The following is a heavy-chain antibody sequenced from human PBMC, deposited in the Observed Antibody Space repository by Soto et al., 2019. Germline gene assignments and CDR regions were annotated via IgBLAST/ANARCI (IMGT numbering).Heavy chain of an antibody. D-gene: IGHD5-18*01. J-gene: IGHJ5*02. CDR1: GGSISSSSYY. Sequence: QLQLQESGPGLVKPSETLSLTCTVSGGSISSSSYYWGWIRQPPGKGLEWIGSIYYSGSTYYNPSLKSRVTISVDTSKNQFSLKLSSVTAADTAVYYCARRKINPRGYSYGYAGWFDPWGQGTLVTVSS. CDR3: ARRKINPRGYSYGYAGWFDP. CDR2: IYYSGST. V-gene: IGHV4-39*01.